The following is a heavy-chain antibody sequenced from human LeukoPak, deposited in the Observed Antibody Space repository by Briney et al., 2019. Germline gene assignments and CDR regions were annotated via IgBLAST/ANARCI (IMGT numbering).Heavy chain of an antibody. CDR2: ISGGGGTT. V-gene: IGHV3-23*01. J-gene: IGHJ4*02. CDR1: GFTFSNYW. D-gene: IGHD5-12*01. Sequence: GGSLRLSCAAAGFTFSNYWMNWVRQAPGKGLEWVSAISGGGGTTYYADSVKGRFTISRDNSKNTLFLQMNSLRAEDTAVYYCAKDREGLSSGYDLEYFDYWGQGTLVTVSS. CDR3: AKDREGLSSGYDLEYFDY.